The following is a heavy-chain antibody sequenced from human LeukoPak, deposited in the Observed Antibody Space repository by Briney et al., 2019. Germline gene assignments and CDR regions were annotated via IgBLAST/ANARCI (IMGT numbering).Heavy chain of an antibody. J-gene: IGHJ4*02. CDR1: GFTFSSYW. CDR3: SRGIEAFDY. Sequence: GSLRLSCAASGFTFSSYWMHWVRQAPGKGLVWVSRINSDGSGTTYADSVKGRFTISRDNAKNTLYLEMNSLRAEDTSVYYCSRGIEAFDYWGQGTLVTVSS. CDR2: INSDGSGT. D-gene: IGHD2-21*01. V-gene: IGHV3-74*01.